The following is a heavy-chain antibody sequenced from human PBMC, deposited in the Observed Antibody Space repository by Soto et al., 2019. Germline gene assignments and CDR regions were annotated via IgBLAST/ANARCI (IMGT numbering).Heavy chain of an antibody. Sequence: ASVKVSCKASGGIFTSYAISWVRQAPGQGLEWMGGIIPIVGTANYAQKCQGRVTITADESTSTAYMELSSLRSEDTAVYYCAKEYYYDSSGYYDDWGQGTLVTVSS. CDR3: AKEYYYDSSGYYDD. CDR2: IIPIVGTA. V-gene: IGHV1-69*13. J-gene: IGHJ4*02. CDR1: GGIFTSYA. D-gene: IGHD3-22*01.